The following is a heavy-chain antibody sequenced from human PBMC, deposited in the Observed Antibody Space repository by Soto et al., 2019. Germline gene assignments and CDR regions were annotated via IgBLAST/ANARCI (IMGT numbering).Heavy chain of an antibody. CDR2: IYYSGNT. CDR3: AREGGESSDGLYYFDS. Sequence: PSETLSLTCTVSGGSTSSDNYWSWIRQPPGKGLEWIGHIYYSGNTDYNPSLKSRLAISVDTSKNQFSLKLSSVTAADTAVYFCAREGGESSDGLYYFDSWGQGSLVTVSS. CDR1: GGSTSSDNY. V-gene: IGHV4-30-4*01. J-gene: IGHJ4*02. D-gene: IGHD3-16*01.